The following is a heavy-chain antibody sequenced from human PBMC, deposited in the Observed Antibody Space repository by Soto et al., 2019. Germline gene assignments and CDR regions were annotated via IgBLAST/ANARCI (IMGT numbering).Heavy chain of an antibody. Sequence: GASMKVSCKASGYTFTSYGISWVRQAPGQGLEWMGWISAYNGNTNYAQKLQGRVTMTTDTSTSTAYMELRSLRSDDTAVYYCAREYYDFWSGYLAYYYMDVWGKGTTVTVSS. CDR1: GYTFTSYG. D-gene: IGHD3-3*01. J-gene: IGHJ6*03. V-gene: IGHV1-18*01. CDR3: AREYYDFWSGYLAYYYMDV. CDR2: ISAYNGNT.